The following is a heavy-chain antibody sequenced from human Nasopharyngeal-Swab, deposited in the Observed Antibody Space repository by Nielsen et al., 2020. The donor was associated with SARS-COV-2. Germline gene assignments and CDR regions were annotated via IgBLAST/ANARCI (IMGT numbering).Heavy chain of an antibody. CDR3: ARDIGAAALAPWRGYYGMDV. CDR2: MYYSGST. V-gene: IGHV4-61*01. CDR1: GGSVSSGCYY. J-gene: IGHJ6*02. D-gene: IGHD3-10*01. Sequence: SETLSRTCTVSGGSVSSGCYYWSWIRQPPGKGLEWIGYMYYSGSTNYNPSLKRRVTISVDTSKNQFSLKLSSVTAADTAVYYCARDIGAAALAPWRGYYGMDVWGQGTTVTVSS.